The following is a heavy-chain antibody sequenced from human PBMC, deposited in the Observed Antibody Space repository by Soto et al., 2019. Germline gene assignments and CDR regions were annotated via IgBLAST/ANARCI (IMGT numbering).Heavy chain of an antibody. Sequence: SQTLSLTCAISGDSVSSSSVTWNWIRQSPSRGLEWLGRTYYRSKWYNDYAESVKSRITINPDTSNNQFSLHLNSVTPEDTVVYYCVRLIGNSWLDFWGQGTLVTVSS. CDR2: TYYRSKWYN. CDR1: GDSVSSSSVT. V-gene: IGHV6-1*01. J-gene: IGHJ5*01. D-gene: IGHD1-26*01. CDR3: VRLIGNSWLDF.